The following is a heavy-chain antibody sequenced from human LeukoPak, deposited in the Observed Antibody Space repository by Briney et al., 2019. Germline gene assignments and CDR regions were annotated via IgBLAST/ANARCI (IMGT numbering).Heavy chain of an antibody. CDR2: INPKSGGT. V-gene: IGHV1-2*06. D-gene: IGHD3-16*01. Sequence: GASVKVSCKASGYTFTAYFIHWVRQAPGQGLEWMGRINPKSGGTNSEQKFQGRVTMTRDTSTSTAYMELRSLRSDDTAVYYCARAPGGGEPSDFDYWGQGTLVTVSS. CDR3: ARAPGGGEPSDFDY. J-gene: IGHJ4*02. CDR1: GYTFTAYF.